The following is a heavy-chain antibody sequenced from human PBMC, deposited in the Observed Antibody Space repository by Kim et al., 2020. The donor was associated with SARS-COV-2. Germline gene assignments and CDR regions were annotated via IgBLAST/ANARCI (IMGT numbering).Heavy chain of an antibody. D-gene: IGHD3-10*01. CDR3: ARDSRITMVRGVPQGMGAFDI. V-gene: IGHV3-30*01. J-gene: IGHJ3*02. Sequence: FTISRDNSKNTLYLQMNSLRAEDTAVYYCARDSRITMVRGVPQGMGAFDIWGQGTMVTVSS.